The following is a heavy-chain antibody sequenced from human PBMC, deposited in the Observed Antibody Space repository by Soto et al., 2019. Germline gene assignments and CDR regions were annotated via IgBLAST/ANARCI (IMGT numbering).Heavy chain of an antibody. CDR1: GYTFISYG. V-gene: IGHV1-18*04. Sequence: ASVKVSCKASGYTFISYGISWVRQAPGQGLEWMGWISAYNGNTNYAQKLQGRVTMTTDTSTSTAYMELRSLRSDDTAVYYCAREGYCSSTSCYSAFDYWGLGTLVTV. J-gene: IGHJ4*02. CDR2: ISAYNGNT. D-gene: IGHD2-2*01. CDR3: AREGYCSSTSCYSAFDY.